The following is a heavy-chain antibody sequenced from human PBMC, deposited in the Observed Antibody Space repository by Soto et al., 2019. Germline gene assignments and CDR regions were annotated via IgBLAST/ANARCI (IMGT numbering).Heavy chain of an antibody. Sequence: QGQLHESGGGVVQPGRSLRLSCAASGLTFSTSAMHWVRQAPGKGLEWVAMISHDGSHEYYGDSVKGRFSVSRDNSHNILHLQMNSLRIEDTAVYFSARTTDHRLVRGWLDPWCQGTLVTVSS. J-gene: IGHJ5*02. D-gene: IGHD3-10*01. V-gene: IGHV3-30-3*01. CDR3: ARTTDHRLVRGWLDP. CDR1: GLTFSTSA. CDR2: ISHDGSHE.